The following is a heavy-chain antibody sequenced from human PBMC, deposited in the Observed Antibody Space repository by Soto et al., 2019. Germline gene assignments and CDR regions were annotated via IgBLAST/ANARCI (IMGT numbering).Heavy chain of an antibody. V-gene: IGHV3-30*03. CDR3: ARAYYFGSGTSYTSYY. Sequence: PGGSLRLSCAASGFTFSNYGMHWVRQAPGKGLEWVAVISDDGVSKYYADSVQGRFTISRDNSESAVFLQMNSLRPDDTALYFCARAYYFGSGTSYTSYYWGQGTQVTAPQ. J-gene: IGHJ4*02. D-gene: IGHD3-10*01. CDR1: GFTFSNYG. CDR2: ISDDGVSK.